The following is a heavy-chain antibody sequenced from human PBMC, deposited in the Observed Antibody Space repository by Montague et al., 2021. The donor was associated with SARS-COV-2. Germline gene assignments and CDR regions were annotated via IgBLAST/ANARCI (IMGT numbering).Heavy chain of an antibody. Sequence: SLSLTCAVSGGSISSDNWWSWVRQSPGKGLEWIGEIFHSGSTNYXXSLKSRVTMSVDKSKNDFSLKLSPVTAADTAMYYCARRITMVRGVTKRNNWFDPWGRGILVTVSS. J-gene: IGHJ5*02. D-gene: IGHD3-10*01. V-gene: IGHV4-4*02. CDR3: ARRITMVRGVTKRNNWFDP. CDR2: IFHSGST. CDR1: GGSISSDNW.